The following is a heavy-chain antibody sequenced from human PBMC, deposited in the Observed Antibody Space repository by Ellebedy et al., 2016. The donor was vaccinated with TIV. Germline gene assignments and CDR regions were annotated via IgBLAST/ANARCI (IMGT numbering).Heavy chain of an antibody. Sequence: GESLKISCAASGLTFSSDELNWVRQAPGKGLEWISYISRSGDTTHYADSVKGRFTISRDNAKNSLFLQMNNLRAEDTAVYYCARLRLKIGWGQGTLVTVSS. CDR2: ISRSGDTT. J-gene: IGHJ4*02. V-gene: IGHV3-48*03. CDR3: ARLRLKIG. D-gene: IGHD2-21*01. CDR1: GLTFSSDE.